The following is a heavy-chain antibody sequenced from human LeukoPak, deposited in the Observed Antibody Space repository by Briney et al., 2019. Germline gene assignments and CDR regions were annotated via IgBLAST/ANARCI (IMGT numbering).Heavy chain of an antibody. CDR1: GDSIRSGTYY. Sequence: NPSQTLSLTCSVSGDSIRSGTYYWSWIRQPAGKGLEWIGRIYTSVSTCYNPSLKSRSTKSVDTSKNPFTLKLTSVTAADTAVYYCARGGGATRIDYWGQGTLVTVLS. CDR3: ARGGGATRIDY. D-gene: IGHD5-12*01. CDR2: IYTSVST. J-gene: IGHJ4*02. V-gene: IGHV4-61*02.